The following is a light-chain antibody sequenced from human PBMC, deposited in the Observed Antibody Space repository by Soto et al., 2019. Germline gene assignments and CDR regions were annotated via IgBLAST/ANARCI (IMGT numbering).Light chain of an antibody. Sequence: GDRVPIICRASQGIRNDLGWYQQRPGKAPKLLIYATSNLQSGVQSRFSGSGSGTDFTLTISSLQPEGFETYYCLQDYSYPRTFGQGTKVEIK. CDR2: ATS. CDR1: QGIRND. J-gene: IGKJ1*01. CDR3: LQDYSYPRT. V-gene: IGKV1-6*01.